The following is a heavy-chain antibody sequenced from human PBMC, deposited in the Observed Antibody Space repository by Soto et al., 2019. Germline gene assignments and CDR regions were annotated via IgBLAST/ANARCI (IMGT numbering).Heavy chain of an antibody. CDR3: ARSRSGAVPDSFGY. V-gene: IGHV3-30-3*01. D-gene: IGHD3-3*01. Sequence: QVQLVESGGRVVQPGRSLRLSCAASGFIFNRYAIHWVRQTPGKGLEWVAVISTDGSVQYYADSVRGRFIISRDKSKDTVYLEMNSLRAEDTAVFYCARSRSGAVPDSFGYWGQGTLVTVSS. J-gene: IGHJ4*02. CDR1: GFIFNRYA. CDR2: ISTDGSVQ.